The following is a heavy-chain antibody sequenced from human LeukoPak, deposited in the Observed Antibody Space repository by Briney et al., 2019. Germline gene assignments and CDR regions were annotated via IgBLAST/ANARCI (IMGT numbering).Heavy chain of an antibody. CDR2: IRYDGSNK. D-gene: IGHD1-26*01. CDR1: GFTFSSYG. Sequence: GGSLRLSCAASGFTFSSYGMHWVRQAPGKGLEWVAFIRYDGSNKYYADSVKGRFTISRDNSKNTLYLQMNSLRAEDTAVYYCAKDPTSTNNSASSHYFDYWGQGTLVTVSS. V-gene: IGHV3-30*02. CDR3: AKDPTSTNNSASSHYFDY. J-gene: IGHJ4*02.